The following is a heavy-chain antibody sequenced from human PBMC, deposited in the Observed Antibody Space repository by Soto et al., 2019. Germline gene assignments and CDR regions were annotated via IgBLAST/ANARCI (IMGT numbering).Heavy chain of an antibody. J-gene: IGHJ6*02. CDR3: ARERYQVISDGMDV. D-gene: IGHD2-2*01. CDR2: INPQTGGT. V-gene: IGHV1-2*02. Sequence: QVQLVQSGAEVKKPGASVKVSCKASGYTFTGYYMHWVRQAPGQGLEWMGWINPQTGGTSYAQKFQGRVTLSRDTSINTAYLELSRLRFDDAAVYFCARERYQVISDGMDVWGQGTTVTVSS. CDR1: GYTFTGYY.